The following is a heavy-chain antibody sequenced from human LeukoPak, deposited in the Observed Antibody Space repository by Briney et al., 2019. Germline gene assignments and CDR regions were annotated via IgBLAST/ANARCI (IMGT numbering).Heavy chain of an antibody. V-gene: IGHV3-30-3*01. J-gene: IGHJ4*02. D-gene: IGHD3-22*01. CDR3: ARDLFRGGYHDY. CDR2: ISYDGSNK. Sequence: PGGSLRLSCAASGFTFSSYAMHWVRQAPGKGLEWVAVISYDGSNKYYADSVKGRFTISRDNSKNTLYLQMNSLRAEDTAVYYFARDLFRGGYHDYWGQGTLVTVSS. CDR1: GFTFSSYA.